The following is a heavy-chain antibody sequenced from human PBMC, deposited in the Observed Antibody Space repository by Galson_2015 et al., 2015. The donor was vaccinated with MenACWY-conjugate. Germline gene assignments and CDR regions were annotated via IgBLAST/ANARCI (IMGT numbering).Heavy chain of an antibody. V-gene: IGHV3-7*03. CDR2: IKPDGSEK. CDR1: GFTFRRFG. Sequence: SLRLSCAASGFTFRRFGMPWVRQAPGKGLEWVANIKPDGSEKYSVDSVKGRFTISRDNTKNSLYLQMNSLRAEDTAVYYCVRARGFDYWGQGTLVTVSS. J-gene: IGHJ4*02. CDR3: VRARGFDY.